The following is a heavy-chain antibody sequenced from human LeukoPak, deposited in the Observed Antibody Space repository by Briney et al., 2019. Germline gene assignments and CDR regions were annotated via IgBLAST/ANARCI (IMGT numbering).Heavy chain of an antibody. J-gene: IGHJ4*02. CDR2: ISSDGSST. V-gene: IGHV3-74*03. CDR1: GFTFRNHW. D-gene: IGHD6-6*01. Sequence: GGSLRLSCTASGFTFRNHWLHWVRQTPGKGLVWVSRISSDGSSTTYADSVKGRFTISRDNAKNTMYLQMNNLRAEDTAMYYCARDQRERGRPDIDCCGEGSLVIVSS. CDR3: ARDQRERGRPDIDC.